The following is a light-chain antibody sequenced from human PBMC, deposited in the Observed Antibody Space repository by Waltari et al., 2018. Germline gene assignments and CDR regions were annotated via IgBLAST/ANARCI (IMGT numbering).Light chain of an antibody. Sequence: EIVLTQSPGTLSLSQGERATLSCRASQSDSRALAWYQQNPGQAPRLLIYGASNRATGIPDRFSGSGSGTDFSLIISRLEPEDFAVYYCQHYVSLPVTFGQGTKVEIK. CDR1: QSDSRA. CDR2: GAS. J-gene: IGKJ1*01. V-gene: IGKV3-20*01. CDR3: QHYVSLPVT.